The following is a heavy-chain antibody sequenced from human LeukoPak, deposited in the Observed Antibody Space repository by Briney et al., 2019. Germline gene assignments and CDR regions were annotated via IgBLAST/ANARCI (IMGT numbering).Heavy chain of an antibody. D-gene: IGHD5-24*01. V-gene: IGHV4-59*01. CDR2: IYYSGST. J-gene: IGHJ4*02. CDR1: GGSISSYY. Sequence: SETLFLTCTVSGGSISSYYWSWIRQPPGKGLEWIGYIYYSGSTNYNPSLKSRVTISVDTSKNQFSLKLSSVTAADTAVYYCARAGMATIPSWVYYFDYWGQGTLVTVCS. CDR3: ARAGMATIPSWVYYFDY.